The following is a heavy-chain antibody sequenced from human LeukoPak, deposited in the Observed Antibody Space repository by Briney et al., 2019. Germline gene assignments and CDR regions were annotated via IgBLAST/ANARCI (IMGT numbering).Heavy chain of an antibody. Sequence: SETLSLTCTVSGGSISSYYWSWIRQPAGKGLEWIGRIYTSGSTNYNPSLKSRVTMSVDTSKNQFSLKLSSVTAADTAVYYCARDFCSGGSCYPPKYNWFDPWGQGTLVTVSS. CDR2: IYTSGST. CDR3: ARDFCSGGSCYPPKYNWFDP. D-gene: IGHD2-15*01. V-gene: IGHV4-4*07. J-gene: IGHJ5*02. CDR1: GGSISSYY.